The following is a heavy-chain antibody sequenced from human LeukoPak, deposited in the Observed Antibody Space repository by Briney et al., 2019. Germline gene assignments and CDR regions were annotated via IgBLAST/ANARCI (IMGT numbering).Heavy chain of an antibody. J-gene: IGHJ6*04. V-gene: IGHV4-34*01. CDR2: INHSGST. Sequence: SETLSLTCAVYGGSFSGYYWSWIRQPPGKGLEWIGEINHSGSTNYNPSLKSRVTISVDTSKNQFSLKLSSVTAADTAVYYCAREGRNYYAMDVWGKGTTVTVSS. CDR3: AREGRNYYAMDV. CDR1: GGSFSGYY.